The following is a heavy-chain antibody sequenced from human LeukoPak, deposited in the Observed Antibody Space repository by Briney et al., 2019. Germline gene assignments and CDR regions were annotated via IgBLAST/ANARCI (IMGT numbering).Heavy chain of an antibody. CDR1: GFTFSSYA. Sequence: GGSLRLSCAASGFTFSSYAMNWVRQAPGKGLEWISYISHGSTRIFYADFVEGRFTVSRDDAKNALYLQMNSLRVEDTAVYYCARDPGYSYAMDSWGQGTLVIVSS. D-gene: IGHD5-18*01. CDR2: ISHGSTRI. V-gene: IGHV3-48*01. CDR3: ARDPGYSYAMDS. J-gene: IGHJ4*02.